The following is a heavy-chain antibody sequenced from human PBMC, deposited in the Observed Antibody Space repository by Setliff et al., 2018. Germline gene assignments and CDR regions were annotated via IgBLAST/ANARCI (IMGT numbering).Heavy chain of an antibody. J-gene: IGHJ4*02. Sequence: GGSLRLSCAASGFTFSNYAMNWVRQSPGKGLEWVSDISGSGGTTDYADSVKGRFTISRDNSKNTLDLQMNSLRADDTAVYYCAKDQSSLAGSYFDYWGQGTLVTVSS. V-gene: IGHV3-23*01. CDR1: GFTFSNYA. D-gene: IGHD1-26*01. CDR3: AKDQSSLAGSYFDY. CDR2: ISGSGGTT.